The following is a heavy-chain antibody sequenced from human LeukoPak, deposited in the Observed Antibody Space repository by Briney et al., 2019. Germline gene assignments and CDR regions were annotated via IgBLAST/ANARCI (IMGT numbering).Heavy chain of an antibody. CDR1: GFTFSDYY. J-gene: IGHJ4*02. CDR3: ARVTDDDRFPHWYFDY. D-gene: IGHD3-16*01. V-gene: IGHV3-11*01. Sequence: GGSLRLSCAASGFTFSDYYMSWIRQAPGKGLEWVSYISSSGSTIYYADSVKGRFTISRDNAKNSLYLQMNSLRAEDTAVYYCARVTDDDRFPHWYFDYWGQGTLVTVSS. CDR2: ISSSGSTI.